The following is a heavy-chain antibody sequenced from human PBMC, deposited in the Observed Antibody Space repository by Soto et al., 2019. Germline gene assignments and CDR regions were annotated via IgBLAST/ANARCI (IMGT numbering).Heavy chain of an antibody. CDR1: GGTFSSYA. J-gene: IGHJ5*02. CDR3: ARDRGSSWSKGWFDP. V-gene: IGHV1-69*13. D-gene: IGHD6-13*01. Sequence: ASVKVSCKASGGTFSSYAISWVRQAPGQGLEWMGGIIPIFGTANYAQKFQGRVTITADESTSTAYMELSSLRSEDTAVYYCARDRGSSWSKGWFDPWGQGTLVTVSS. CDR2: IIPIFGTA.